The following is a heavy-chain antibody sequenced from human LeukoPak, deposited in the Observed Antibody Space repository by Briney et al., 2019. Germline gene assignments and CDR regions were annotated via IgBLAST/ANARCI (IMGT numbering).Heavy chain of an antibody. D-gene: IGHD6-13*01. Sequence: SETLSLTCTVSGGSISSYYWSWIRQPPGKGLEWIGYIYYSGSTNYNPSLKSRVTISVDTSKNQFSLKLSSVTAADTAVYYCARGTPIAAAGRYYYFGMDVWGQGTTVTVSS. CDR2: IYYSGST. V-gene: IGHV4-59*01. CDR3: ARGTPIAAAGRYYYFGMDV. CDR1: GGSISSYY. J-gene: IGHJ6*02.